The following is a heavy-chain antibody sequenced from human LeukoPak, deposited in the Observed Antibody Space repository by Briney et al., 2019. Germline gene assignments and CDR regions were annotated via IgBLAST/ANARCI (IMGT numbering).Heavy chain of an antibody. V-gene: IGHV1-18*01. CDR1: GYTFTSYG. J-gene: IGHJ3*02. CDR3: ASFSSSWYKYAFDI. CDR2: ISAYNGNT. D-gene: IGHD6-13*01. Sequence: ASVKVSCKASGYTFTSYGISWVRQAPGQGLEWMGWISAYNGNTNYAQKLQGRVTMTTDTSTGTAYMELRSLRSDDTAVYYCASFSSSWYKYAFDIWGQGTMVIVSS.